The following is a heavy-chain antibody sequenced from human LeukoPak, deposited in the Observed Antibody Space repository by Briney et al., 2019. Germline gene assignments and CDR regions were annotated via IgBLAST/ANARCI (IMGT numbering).Heavy chain of an antibody. J-gene: IGHJ4*02. D-gene: IGHD2-21*02. CDR2: ISGSGGTT. V-gene: IGHV3-23*01. Sequence: GGSLRLSCAASGFTFSSYAMTWVRQAPGKGLEWVSVISGSGGTTYYADSVKGRFTISRDNSKNTLYLQMNSLRAEDTAVHYCAKAPLVVVTAKNYYFDYWGQGTLVTVSS. CDR3: AKAPLVVVTAKNYYFDY. CDR1: GFTFSSYA.